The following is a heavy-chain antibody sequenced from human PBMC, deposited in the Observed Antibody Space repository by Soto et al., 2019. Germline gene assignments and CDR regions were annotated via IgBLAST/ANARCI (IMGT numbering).Heavy chain of an antibody. D-gene: IGHD4-17*01. J-gene: IGHJ6*03. CDR3: ARGTRLRRYYYYYYMDV. Sequence: GGSLRLSCAASGFTFSSYWMHWVRQAPGKGLVWVSRINSDGSSTSYADSVKGRFTISRDNAKNTLYLQMNSLRAEDTAVYYCARGTRLRRYYYYYYMDVWGKGTTVTVSS. V-gene: IGHV3-74*01. CDR1: GFTFSSYW. CDR2: INSDGSST.